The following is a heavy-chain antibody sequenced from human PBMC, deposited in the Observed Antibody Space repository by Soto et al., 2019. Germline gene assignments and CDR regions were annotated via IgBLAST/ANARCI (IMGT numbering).Heavy chain of an antibody. Sequence: SETLSLTCAVSGDSITSNSYFWAWIRQPPGKGLEWIGSIYYSGTTYYNPSLKSPVTISVDTSKDQSSLKLSSVTAADTAVDDGARHLSVDYFDDWGQGALVTVAS. CDR2: IYYSGTT. D-gene: IGHD3-16*01. J-gene: IGHJ4*02. CDR1: GDSITSNSYF. CDR3: ARHLSVDYFDD. V-gene: IGHV4-39*01.